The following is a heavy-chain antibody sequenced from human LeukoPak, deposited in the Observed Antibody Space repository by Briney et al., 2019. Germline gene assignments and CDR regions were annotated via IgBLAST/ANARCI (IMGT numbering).Heavy chain of an antibody. CDR3: ARVRYRLAETYIDY. Sequence: ASVKVSCKASGYTFTFFYIHWLRQVPGQAFEWVGWSDPKTGATKYEHFQGRVTMTSDTSTRTAYMELSRLRSDDTAVYYCARVRYRLAETYIDYWGQGTLVTVSS. V-gene: IGHV1-2*02. CDR2: SDPKTGAT. CDR1: GYTFTFFY. J-gene: IGHJ4*02. D-gene: IGHD3-16*01.